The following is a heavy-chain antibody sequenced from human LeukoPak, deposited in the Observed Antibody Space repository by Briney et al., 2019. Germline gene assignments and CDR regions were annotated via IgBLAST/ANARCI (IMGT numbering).Heavy chain of an antibody. Sequence: NPSGTLSLTCAVSGGSISSSNWWSWVRQPPGKGLEWIGEIYHSGSTNYNPSLKSRVTISVDKSKNQFSLKLSSVTAADTAVYYCARDEPYCRGGSCYSGGADWFDPWGQGTLVTVSS. CDR3: ARDEPYCRGGSCYSGGADWFDP. J-gene: IGHJ5*02. CDR2: IYHSGST. CDR1: GGSISSSNW. D-gene: IGHD2-15*01. V-gene: IGHV4-4*02.